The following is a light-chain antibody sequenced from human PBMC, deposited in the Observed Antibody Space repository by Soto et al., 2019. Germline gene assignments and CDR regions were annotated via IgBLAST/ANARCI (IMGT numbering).Light chain of an antibody. Sequence: IPMTQCHSSLSASVGDRVTRACRASQSISNYLDWYQLKPGKAPKLLIYDVSTLESGVPSRFSGSGSGTEFTLAISSLQPEDFATYYCQQYDSYSLTFGGGTKVDIK. J-gene: IGKJ4*01. CDR2: DVS. V-gene: IGKV1-5*01. CDR1: QSISNY. CDR3: QQYDSYSLT.